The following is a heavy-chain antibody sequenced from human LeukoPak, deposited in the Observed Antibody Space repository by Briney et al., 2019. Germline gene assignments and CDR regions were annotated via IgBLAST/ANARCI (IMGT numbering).Heavy chain of an antibody. D-gene: IGHD3-22*01. CDR2: MNPNSGNR. Sequence: GASVKVSCKASGYTFTSYDINWVRQATGQGLEWMGWMNPNSGNRGYAQKFQGRVTMTRNTSISTAYMELSSLRSEDTAVYYCASKGYDSSGYFAHYYYYYGMDVWGQGTTVTVSS. CDR3: ASKGYDSSGYFAHYYYYYGMDV. V-gene: IGHV1-8*01. J-gene: IGHJ6*02. CDR1: GYTFTSYD.